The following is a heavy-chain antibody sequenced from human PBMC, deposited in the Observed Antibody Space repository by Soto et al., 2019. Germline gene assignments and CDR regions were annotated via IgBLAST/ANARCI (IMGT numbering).Heavy chain of an antibody. CDR3: ARGCSGGSCYSKGYYYGMDV. J-gene: IGHJ6*02. V-gene: IGHV1-69*13. Sequence: SVKVPCEASGGTFSSYAISWVRQAPGQGLEWMGGIIPIFGTANYAQKFQGRVTITADESTSTAYMELSSLRSEDTAVYYCARGCSGGSCYSKGYYYGMDVWGQGTTVTVSS. D-gene: IGHD2-15*01. CDR1: GGTFSSYA. CDR2: IIPIFGTA.